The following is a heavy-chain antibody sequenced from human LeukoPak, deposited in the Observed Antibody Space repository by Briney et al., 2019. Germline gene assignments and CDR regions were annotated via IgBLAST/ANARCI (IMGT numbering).Heavy chain of an antibody. D-gene: IGHD3-22*01. Sequence: SETLSLTCTVSGGSITSYYWSWIRQPAGKGLEWIGRIYSSGSTNYNPSLRSRVTMSVDTPKNQFSLKVNSVTAADTALYYCARANYYDSGGFFPYGLDVWGHGTTVTVSS. CDR1: GGSITSYY. CDR2: IYSSGST. J-gene: IGHJ6*02. CDR3: ARANYYDSGGFFPYGLDV. V-gene: IGHV4-4*07.